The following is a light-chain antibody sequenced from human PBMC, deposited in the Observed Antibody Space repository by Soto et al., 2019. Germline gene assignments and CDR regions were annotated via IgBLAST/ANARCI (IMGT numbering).Light chain of an antibody. J-gene: IGKJ4*01. CDR1: QSVLYSSNNMNY. CDR3: QQYYSTPLT. V-gene: IGKV4-1*01. Sequence: IVMTQSPDSLAVSLGERATINCKSSQSVLYSSNNMNYLAWYQQKPGQPPKLLIYWASTRESGVPDRFSGSGSGTEFTLTISSLEAEDVAVYYCQQYYSTPLTFGARTKVEIK. CDR2: WAS.